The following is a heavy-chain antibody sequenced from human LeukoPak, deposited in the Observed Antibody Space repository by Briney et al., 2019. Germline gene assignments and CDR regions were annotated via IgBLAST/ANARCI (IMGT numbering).Heavy chain of an antibody. CDR1: GYTFTDQY. V-gene: IGHV1-18*01. CDR3: ARDDPIVGATMFF. D-gene: IGHD1-26*01. J-gene: IGHJ4*02. CDR2: ISAYNGNT. Sequence: VASVKVSCKASGYTFTDQYIHWVRQAPGQGLEWMGWISAYNGNTNYAQKLQGRVTMTTDTSTSTAYMELRSLRFDDTAVYYCARDDPIVGATMFFWGQGTLVTVSS.